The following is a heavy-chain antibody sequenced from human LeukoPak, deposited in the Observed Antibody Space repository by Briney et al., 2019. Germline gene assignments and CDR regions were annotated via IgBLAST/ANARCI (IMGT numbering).Heavy chain of an antibody. Sequence: SETLSLTCTVSGGSISSGSYYWSWIRQPAGKGLEWIERIYTSGSTNYNPSLKSRVTISVDTSKNQFSLKLSSVTAADTAVYYCARENSSLDYWGQGTLVTVST. CDR1: GGSISSGSYY. J-gene: IGHJ4*02. V-gene: IGHV4-61*02. D-gene: IGHD6-13*01. CDR2: IYTSGST. CDR3: ARENSSLDY.